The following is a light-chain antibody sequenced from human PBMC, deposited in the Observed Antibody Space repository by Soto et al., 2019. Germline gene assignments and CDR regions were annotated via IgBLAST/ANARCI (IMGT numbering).Light chain of an antibody. CDR1: SSNIGSNY. Sequence: QPVLTQPPSASGTPGQRVTISCSGSSSNIGSNYVFWYQHLPGTAPTLLIYRNNQRPSGVPDRFSGSKSGTSASLAISGLRSEDEADYYCAAWDDSLSGGVFGGGTKLTVL. CDR3: AAWDDSLSGGV. CDR2: RNN. J-gene: IGLJ2*01. V-gene: IGLV1-47*01.